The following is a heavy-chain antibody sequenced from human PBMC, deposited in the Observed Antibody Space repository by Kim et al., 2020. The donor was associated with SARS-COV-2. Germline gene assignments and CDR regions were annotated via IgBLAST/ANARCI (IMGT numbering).Heavy chain of an antibody. D-gene: IGHD3-22*01. CDR2: IYYSGST. V-gene: IGHV4-59*08. J-gene: IGHJ3*02. Sequence: SETLSLTCTVSGGSISSYYWTWIRQPPGKGLEWIAYIYYSGSTNYNPSLKSRVAISVDTSKNQFSLKLSSVTAADTAVYYCARQGLGYYHSSGYYSAFDIWGQGTMVTVSS. CDR3: ARQGLGYYHSSGYYSAFDI. CDR1: GGSISSYY.